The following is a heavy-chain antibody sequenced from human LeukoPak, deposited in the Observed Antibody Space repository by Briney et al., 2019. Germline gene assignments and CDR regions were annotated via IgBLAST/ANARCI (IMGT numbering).Heavy chain of an antibody. CDR3: ASGVMVRGVNWFDP. D-gene: IGHD3-10*01. Sequence: PSETLSLTCTVSGGSISSSSYYWGWIRQPPGKGLEWIGSIYYSGSTYYNPSLKSRVTISVDTSKNQFSLKLSSVTAADTAVYYCASGVMVRGVNWFDPWGQGTLVTVSS. V-gene: IGHV4-39*01. CDR2: IYYSGST. CDR1: GGSISSSSYY. J-gene: IGHJ5*02.